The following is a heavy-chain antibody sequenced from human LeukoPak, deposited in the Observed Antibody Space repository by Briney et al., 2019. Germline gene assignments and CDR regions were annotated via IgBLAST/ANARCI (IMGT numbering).Heavy chain of an antibody. CDR1: GFTFSSYG. J-gene: IGHJ4*02. CDR3: ATDRLGIVEVVAATGYFDY. Sequence: PGGSLRLSCAASGFTFSSYGMHWVRQAPGKGLEWVAFIRYDGSNKYYADSVKGRFTISRYNSKNTLYLQMNSLRAEDTAVYYCATDRLGIVEVVAATGYFDYWGQGTLVTVSS. D-gene: IGHD2-15*01. CDR2: IRYDGSNK. V-gene: IGHV3-30*02.